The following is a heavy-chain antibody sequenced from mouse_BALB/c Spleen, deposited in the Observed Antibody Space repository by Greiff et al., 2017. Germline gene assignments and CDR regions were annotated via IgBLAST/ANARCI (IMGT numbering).Heavy chain of an antibody. V-gene: IGHV5-6-5*01. Sequence: EVQGVESGGGLVKPGGSLKLSCAASGFTFSSYAMSWVRQTPEKRLEWVASISSGGSTYYPDSVKGRFTISRDNARNILYLQMSSLRSEDTAMYYCARGNDGYYWYFDVWGAGTTVTVSS. CDR3: ARGNDGYYWYFDV. CDR1: GFTFSSYA. J-gene: IGHJ1*01. D-gene: IGHD2-3*01. CDR2: ISSGGST.